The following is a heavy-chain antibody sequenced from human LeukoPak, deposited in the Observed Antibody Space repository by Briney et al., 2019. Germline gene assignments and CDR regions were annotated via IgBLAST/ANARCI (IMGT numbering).Heavy chain of an antibody. CDR1: GDSVCSNSAA. CDR2: RYYRSKWYN. J-gene: IGHJ4*02. Sequence: QTLSLTCAISGDSVCSNSAAWNWIRQAPSRGLEWVGRRYYRSKWYNDYAVSVKSRIPNNPDTSNNQSSLQLNSVPPEDTAVYYCARSVFYYDSSGYPDYWGQGTLVTVSS. CDR3: ARSVFYYDSSGYPDY. D-gene: IGHD3-22*01. V-gene: IGHV6-1*01.